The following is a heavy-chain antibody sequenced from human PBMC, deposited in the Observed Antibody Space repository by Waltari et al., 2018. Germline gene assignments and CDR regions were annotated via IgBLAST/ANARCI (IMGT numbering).Heavy chain of an antibody. J-gene: IGHJ6*03. CDR3: ARDRWFGAYYYMDV. D-gene: IGHD3-10*01. V-gene: IGHV4-4*07. CDR1: GGSISSYY. CDR2: IYTSGST. Sequence: QVQLQESGPGLVKPSETLSLTCTVSGGSISSYYWSWIRQPAGKGLEWIGRIYTSGSTNYNPSLKSRVTMSVDTSKNQFSLKLSSVTAADTAVYYCARDRWFGAYYYMDVWGKGTTVTVSS.